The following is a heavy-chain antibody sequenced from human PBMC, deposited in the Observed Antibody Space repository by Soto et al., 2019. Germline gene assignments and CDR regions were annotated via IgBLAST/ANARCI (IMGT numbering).Heavy chain of an antibody. Sequence: PSETLSLTCTVSGGSIGSYFWSWIRQAPGKGLEWIGYIYSNEYTDYNPSLKSRVTISVDTSKDQFSLKLSSVTAADTAVYYCARRYGGAVDYWGQGTLVTVSS. CDR2: IYSNEYT. D-gene: IGHD3-10*01. J-gene: IGHJ4*02. V-gene: IGHV4-59*08. CDR1: GGSIGSYF. CDR3: ARRYGGAVDY.